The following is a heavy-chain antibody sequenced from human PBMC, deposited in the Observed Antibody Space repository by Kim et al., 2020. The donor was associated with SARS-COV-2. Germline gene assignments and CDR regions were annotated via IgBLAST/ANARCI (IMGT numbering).Heavy chain of an antibody. D-gene: IGHD3-9*01. J-gene: IGHJ5*02. Sequence: GGSLRLSCAASGFNFRTSWMHWVRQVPGKGLVWVSRVDPYGSLTTYADSVKGRFTISRDNAKNTLYLQMNSLRVEDTAVYYCASSEPIIFGTLRFDPWGRGTLVTVSS. V-gene: IGHV3-74*03. CDR2: VDPYGSLT. CDR1: GFNFRTSW. CDR3: ASSEPIIFGTLRFDP.